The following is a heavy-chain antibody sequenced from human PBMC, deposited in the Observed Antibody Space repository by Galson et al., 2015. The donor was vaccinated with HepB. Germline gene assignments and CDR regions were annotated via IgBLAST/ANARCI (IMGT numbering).Heavy chain of an antibody. Sequence: QSGAEVKKPGESLRISCKGSGYSFTSYWISWVRQMPGKGLEWMGRIDPSDSYTNYSPSFQGHVTISADKSISTAYLQWSSLKASDTAMYYCARLDIVVVPAVFDAFDIWGQGTMVTVSS. D-gene: IGHD2-2*01. CDR3: ARLDIVVVPAVFDAFDI. CDR1: GYSFTSYW. J-gene: IGHJ3*02. V-gene: IGHV5-10-1*01. CDR2: IDPSDSYT.